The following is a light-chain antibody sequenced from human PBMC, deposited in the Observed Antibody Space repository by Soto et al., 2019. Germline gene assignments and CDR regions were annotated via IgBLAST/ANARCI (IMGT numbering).Light chain of an antibody. CDR1: SSEVGGYKF. CDR3: SSYTTSSTRV. Sequence: QSALTQPASVSGSPGRSITISCTGTSSEVGGYKFVSWYQQHPGKAPKLMIYEVSNRPSGVSNRFSGSKSGNTASLTISGLQAEDEADYYCSSYTTSSTRVFGGGTKVTVL. J-gene: IGLJ3*02. CDR2: EVS. V-gene: IGLV2-14*01.